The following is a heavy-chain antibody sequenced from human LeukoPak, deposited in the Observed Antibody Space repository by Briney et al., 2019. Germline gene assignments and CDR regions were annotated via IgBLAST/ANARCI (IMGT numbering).Heavy chain of an antibody. CDR1: GGSISSYY. CDR3: ARASLVLMVYADAFDI. J-gene: IGHJ3*02. D-gene: IGHD2-8*01. CDR2: IYYSGNT. Sequence: SETLSITCTVSGGSISSYYWSWIRQHPEKGLEWIGYIYYSGNTYYNPSLKSRITISIDTSKSRFSLMLSSVTAADTAVYYCARASLVLMVYADAFDIWGQGTMVTVSS. V-gene: IGHV4-31*03.